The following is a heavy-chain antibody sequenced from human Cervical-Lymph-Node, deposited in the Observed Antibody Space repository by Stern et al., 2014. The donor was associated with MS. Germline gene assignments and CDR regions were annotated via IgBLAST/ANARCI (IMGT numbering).Heavy chain of an antibody. V-gene: IGHV4-4*09. CDR1: GGSLTGYY. Sequence: QVQLVESGPGLVKPSETLSLTCSVSGGSLTGYYCSWIRQSPGKGLEWIGYIYHSGTTQSHPSLKRRPTMTVDTSNNQISLQLNSVATEDTAVYYCARNRYPTPWYDSWGQGTLVIVSS. CDR2: IYHSGTT. CDR3: ARNRYPTPWYDS. J-gene: IGHJ5*01. D-gene: IGHD1-14*01.